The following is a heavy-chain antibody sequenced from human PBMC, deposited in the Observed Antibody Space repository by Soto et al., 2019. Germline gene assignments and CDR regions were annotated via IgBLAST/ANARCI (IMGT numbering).Heavy chain of an antibody. V-gene: IGHV1-69*12. CDR2: IIPIFGTA. CDR3: ARVGLMAVAGIGWFDP. Sequence: QVQLVQSGAEVKKPGSSVKVSCKASGGTFSSYAISWVRQAPGQGLEWMGGIIPIFGTANYAQKFQGRVTITADESTSTAYVELSSLRSEDTAVYYCARVGLMAVAGIGWFDPWGQGTLVTVSS. D-gene: IGHD6-19*01. CDR1: GGTFSSYA. J-gene: IGHJ5*02.